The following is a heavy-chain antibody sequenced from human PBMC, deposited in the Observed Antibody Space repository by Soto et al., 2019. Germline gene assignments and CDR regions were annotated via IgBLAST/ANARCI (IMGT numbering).Heavy chain of an antibody. CDR3: AKASERRRLCSGGSCYSGNYYYYGMDV. J-gene: IGHJ6*02. V-gene: IGHV3-30*18. D-gene: IGHD2-15*01. Sequence: PGGSLRLSCAASGFTFGSYGMHWVRQAPGKGLEWVAVISYDGSNKYYADSVKGRFTISRDNSKNTLYLQMNSLRAEDTAVYYCAKASERRRLCSGGSCYSGNYYYYGMDVWGQGTTVTVSS. CDR1: GFTFGSYG. CDR2: ISYDGSNK.